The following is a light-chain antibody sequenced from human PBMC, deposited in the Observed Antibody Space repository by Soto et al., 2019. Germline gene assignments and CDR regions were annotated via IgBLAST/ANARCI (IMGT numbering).Light chain of an antibody. CDR2: SDN. CDR3: AAWEDSLNGCTWG. J-gene: IGLJ3*02. CDR1: SSNIETNT. V-gene: IGLV1-44*01. Sequence: QSVLTQPPSASGTPGQRVTISCSGSSSNIETNTVNWYKQLPGMSPRLLIHSDNQRPSWVPDRFSGSKSGTSASLAISGLQPEDEADYYCAAWEDSLNGCTWGFGGGTKLTVL.